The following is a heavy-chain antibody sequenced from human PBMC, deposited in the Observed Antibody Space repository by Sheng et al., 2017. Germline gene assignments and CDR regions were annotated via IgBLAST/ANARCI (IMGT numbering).Heavy chain of an antibody. Sequence: EVHLVESGGGLIQPGGSLRLSCAASGFTFSSYDMNWVRQAPGRGLEWISHISGTGSAGTYAGSVQGRFTISRDNAKNLLYLQMNSLRVEDTAVYYCARYPRIITTGWGRHFDNWGQGTLVTVSS. CDR2: ISGTGSAG. CDR1: GFTFSSYD. D-gene: IGHD1-1*01. CDR3: ARYPRIITTGWGRHFDN. V-gene: IGHV3-48*03. J-gene: IGHJ4*02.